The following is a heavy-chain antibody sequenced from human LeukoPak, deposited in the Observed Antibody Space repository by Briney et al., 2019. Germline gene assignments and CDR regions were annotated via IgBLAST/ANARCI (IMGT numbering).Heavy chain of an antibody. J-gene: IGHJ6*03. CDR1: GYSFANYW. D-gene: IGHD2-21*02. CDR2: IYPGDSDT. V-gene: IGHV5-51*01. CDR3: ARRSSAVKTAIDYYYMDV. Sequence: GESLKISCKGSGYSFANYWIAWVRRMPGKGLEWMGIIYPGDSDTRYSPSFQGQVTISADKSISTAYLQWSSLKASDTAMYYCARRSSAVKTAIDYYYMDVWGKGTTVTVSS.